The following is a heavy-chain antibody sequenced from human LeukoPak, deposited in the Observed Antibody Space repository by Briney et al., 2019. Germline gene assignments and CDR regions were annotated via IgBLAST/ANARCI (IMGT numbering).Heavy chain of an antibody. D-gene: IGHD4-17*01. Sequence: GGSLRLSCAASGFTFSNYAMHWVRQAPGKGLEWVAVISYDGSNKYYADSVKGRFTISRDNSKNTLYLQMNSLRAEDTAVYYCARDGWAVTHEVARYYYYYGMDVWGQGTTVTVSS. CDR3: ARDGWAVTHEVARYYYYYGMDV. V-gene: IGHV3-30*04. CDR2: ISYDGSNK. CDR1: GFTFSNYA. J-gene: IGHJ6*02.